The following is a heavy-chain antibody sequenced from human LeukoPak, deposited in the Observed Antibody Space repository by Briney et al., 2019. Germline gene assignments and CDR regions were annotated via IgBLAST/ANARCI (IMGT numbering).Heavy chain of an antibody. Sequence: ASVKVSCKASGCTFTSYYMHWVRQAPGQGLEWMGIINPSGGSTSYTQKFQGRVTMTRDTSTSTVYMELSSLRSEDTAVYYCAREGFPPKISDFWSGLGPYYYYGMDVWGQGTTVTVS. CDR2: INPSGGST. D-gene: IGHD3-3*01. CDR3: AREGFPPKISDFWSGLGPYYYYGMDV. CDR1: GCTFTSYY. V-gene: IGHV1-46*01. J-gene: IGHJ6*02.